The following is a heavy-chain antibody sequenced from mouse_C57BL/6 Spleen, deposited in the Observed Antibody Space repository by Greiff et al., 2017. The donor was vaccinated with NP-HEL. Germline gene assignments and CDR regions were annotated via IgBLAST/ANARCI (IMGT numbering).Heavy chain of an antibody. V-gene: IGHV5-12*01. Sequence: DVMLVESGGGLVQPGGSLKLSCAASGFTFSDYYMYWVRQTPEKRLEWVAYISNGGGSTYYPDTVKGRFTISRDNAKNTLYLQMSRLKSEDTAMYYCARLYGSSYYFDYWGQGTTLTVSS. D-gene: IGHD1-1*01. CDR1: GFTFSDYY. CDR2: ISNGGGST. J-gene: IGHJ2*01. CDR3: ARLYGSSYYFDY.